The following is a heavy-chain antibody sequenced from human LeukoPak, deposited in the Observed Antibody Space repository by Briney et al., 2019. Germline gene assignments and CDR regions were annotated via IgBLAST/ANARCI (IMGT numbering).Heavy chain of an antibody. V-gene: IGHV3-33*01. Sequence: GGSLRLSCAASGFTFSSYGMHWVRQAPGKGLEWVAIIWYDGSNKYYADSVKGRFTISRDNAKNSLYLQMNSLRAEDTAVYYCARDLYVDIVATIPDAFDIWGQGTMVTVSS. CDR3: ARDLYVDIVATIPDAFDI. CDR1: GFTFSSYG. J-gene: IGHJ3*02. D-gene: IGHD5-12*01. CDR2: IWYDGSNK.